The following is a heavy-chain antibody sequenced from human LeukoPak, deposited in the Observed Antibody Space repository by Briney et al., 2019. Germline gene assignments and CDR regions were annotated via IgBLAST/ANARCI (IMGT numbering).Heavy chain of an antibody. CDR1: GYTFSAHY. CDR3: AREIGVDMVAAITGFDY. D-gene: IGHD5-12*01. V-gene: IGHV1-2*02. J-gene: IGHJ4*02. Sequence: AASVTVSCKASGYTFSAHYMHWVRQAPGQGLEWMGWINPNSGGTNYAQKFQGRVTMTRDTSISTAYMELSRLRSDDTAVYYCAREIGVDMVAAITGFDYWGQGTLVTVSS. CDR2: INPNSGGT.